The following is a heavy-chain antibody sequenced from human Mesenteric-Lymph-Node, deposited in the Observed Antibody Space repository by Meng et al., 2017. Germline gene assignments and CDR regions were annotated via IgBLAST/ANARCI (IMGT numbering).Heavy chain of an antibody. CDR2: LYWNDDK. CDR1: GFSVNTTGLG. J-gene: IGHJ4*02. CDR3: AHRQFLATLGF. Sequence: QITLKEPGPTLAKPTQTLTLTCTFSGFSVNTTGLGVGWIRQPPGKALEWLALLYWNDDKRYSPSLKDRLTITKDTSKNQVVLTMTNMDPVDTATYYCAHRQFLATLGFWGQGTLVTVSS. V-gene: IGHV2-5*01. D-gene: IGHD3-3*01.